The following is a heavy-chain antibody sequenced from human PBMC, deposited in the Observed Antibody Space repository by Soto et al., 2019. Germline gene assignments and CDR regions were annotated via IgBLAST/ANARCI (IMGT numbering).Heavy chain of an antibody. CDR2: IYYSGNT. D-gene: IGHD3-22*01. J-gene: IGHJ4*02. CDR1: GDSMSSGAYY. V-gene: IGHV4-31*03. CDR3: ASSYSGYLDN. Sequence: SETLSLTCTVSGDSMSSGAYYWNWIRHHPGKGLEWIGYIYYSGNTYYNPSLKSRIVISVDTSKNQFSLNLGSVTAADTAIYYCASSYSGYLDNWGRGALVTVSS.